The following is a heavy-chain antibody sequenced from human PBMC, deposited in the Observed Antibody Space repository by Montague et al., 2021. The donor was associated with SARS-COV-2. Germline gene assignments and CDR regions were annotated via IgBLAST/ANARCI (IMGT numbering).Heavy chain of an antibody. J-gene: IGHJ1*01. D-gene: IGHD4-11*01. V-gene: IGHV4-59*01. CDR1: GVSINEYF. CDR2: IFFNRGP. Sequence: SETLSLTCTVSGVSINEYFWTWIRQTPGKGLEWIGYIFFNRGPIHNASLKNRVTISLDTSKSQVSLRLTSVTAADTAVYFCVSGRDGSYSHFHFWGQGALVTVSP. CDR3: VSGRDGSYSHFHF.